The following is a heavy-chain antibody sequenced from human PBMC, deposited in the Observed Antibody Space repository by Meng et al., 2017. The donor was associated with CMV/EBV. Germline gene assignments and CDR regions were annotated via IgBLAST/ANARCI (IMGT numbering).Heavy chain of an antibody. J-gene: IGHJ6*02. CDR3: ARDVTTRGYSGMDV. V-gene: IGHV3-30*04. Sequence: GESLKISCVASSGFTLSGYTMHWVRQAPGKGLEWVALISYDGSTEYYADSVRGRFSISRDNSKNTLYVHMNGLRPEDTGIYYCARDVTTRGYSGMDVWGQGTTVTVSS. D-gene: IGHD4-17*01. CDR1: SGFTLSGYT. CDR2: ISYDGSTE.